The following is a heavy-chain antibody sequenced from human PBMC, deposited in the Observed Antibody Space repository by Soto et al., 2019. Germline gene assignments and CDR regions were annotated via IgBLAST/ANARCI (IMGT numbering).Heavy chain of an antibody. CDR1: GGSISSYY. V-gene: IGHV4-59*12. CDR3: ARGASNSTSCYPGVWFHA. D-gene: IGHD2-2*01. CDR2: IYYSGST. Sequence: SETLSLTCTVSGGSISSYYWSWIRQPPGKGLEWIWYIYYSGSTNYNPSPKTGVTISADTTKNQFSLKLSSVTAANEDVYYWARGASNSTSCYPGVWFHAWRHATMVTVSS. J-gene: IGHJ5*01.